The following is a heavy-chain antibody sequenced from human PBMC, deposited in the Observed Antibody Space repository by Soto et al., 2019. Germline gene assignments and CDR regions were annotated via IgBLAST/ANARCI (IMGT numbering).Heavy chain of an antibody. CDR1: GYTFTSYG. Sequence: GASVKVSCKASGYTFTSYGISWVRQANGQGLERMGWMNPNSGNTGYAQKFQGRVTMTRNTSISTAYMELSSLRSEDTAVYYCARGRRSAAAAGTYYYYMDVWGKGTTVTVSS. D-gene: IGHD6-13*01. V-gene: IGHV1-8*02. CDR2: MNPNSGNT. J-gene: IGHJ6*03. CDR3: ARGRRSAAAAGTYYYYMDV.